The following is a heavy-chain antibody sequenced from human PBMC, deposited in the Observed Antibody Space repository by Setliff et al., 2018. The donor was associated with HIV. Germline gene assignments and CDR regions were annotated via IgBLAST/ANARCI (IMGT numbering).Heavy chain of an antibody. CDR2: INPSGGST. Sequence: ASVKVSCKASGYSFTSYYMHGVRQAPGQGLECMGIINPSGGSTSYAQKFQGRVTMTRDTSTSTAYMELSSLRSEDTAVYYCARDYDYYGSGSFGLDYWVQGTPVTVSS. CDR1: GYSFTSYY. J-gene: IGHJ4*02. CDR3: ARDYDYYGSGSFGLDY. V-gene: IGHV1-46*01. D-gene: IGHD3-10*01.